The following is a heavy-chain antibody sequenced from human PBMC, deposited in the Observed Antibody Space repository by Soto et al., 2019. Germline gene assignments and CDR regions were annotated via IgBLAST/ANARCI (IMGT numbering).Heavy chain of an antibody. Sequence: EVQLVESGGGLVQPGGSLRLSCAASEFTFSSYWMHWVRQVPGKGLVWISRIHTDGSSTHYADSVKGRFTISRDNAKNTLFLQMNSLRAEDTAVYYCARGGFSYAYWSAFDLWGQGTMVSVAS. CDR2: IHTDGSST. D-gene: IGHD3-16*01. V-gene: IGHV3-74*01. CDR1: EFTFSSYW. CDR3: ARGGFSYAYWSAFDL. J-gene: IGHJ3*01.